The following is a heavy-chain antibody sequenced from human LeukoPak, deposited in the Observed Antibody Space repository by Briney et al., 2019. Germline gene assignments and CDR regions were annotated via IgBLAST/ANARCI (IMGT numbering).Heavy chain of an antibody. CDR2: ISGSGGST. J-gene: IGHJ4*02. CDR3: ERVSMSQY. Sequence: GGTLRLSCAASGFTFSSYGMSWVRQAPGKGLEWVSAISGSGGSTYYADSVKGRFTISRDNAKNTLSLQMSSLRVEDTAVYYCERVSMSQYWGQGTLVTVSS. V-gene: IGHV3-23*01. D-gene: IGHD5/OR15-5a*01. CDR1: GFTFSSYG.